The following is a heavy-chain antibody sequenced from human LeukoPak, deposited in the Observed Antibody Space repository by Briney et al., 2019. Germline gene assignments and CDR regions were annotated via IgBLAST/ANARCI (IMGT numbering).Heavy chain of an antibody. CDR2: IKSKTDGGTT. J-gene: IGHJ4*02. CDR1: GFTFTNAW. Sequence: GGSLRLSCAASGFTFTNAWMTWVRQAPGKGLEWVGHIKSKTDGGTTDYAAPVKDRFTISRDDSKNTLYLQMNSLKTEDTAVYYCTTFSRSPFFDYWGQGTLVTVSS. V-gene: IGHV3-15*01. CDR3: TTFSRSPFFDY.